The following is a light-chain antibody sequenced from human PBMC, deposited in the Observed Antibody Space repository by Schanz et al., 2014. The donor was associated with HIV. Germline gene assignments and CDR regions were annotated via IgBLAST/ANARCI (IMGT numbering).Light chain of an antibody. CDR1: QSVSSH. Sequence: EIVLTQSPGTLSLSPGERATLSCRASQSVSSHLAWYQQKPGQAPRLLMYAASNRATGIPARFSASGSGTDFTLTISSLDPEDFAVYYCQQRSSWPLTFGGGTNVEIK. CDR3: QQRSSWPLT. V-gene: IGKV3-11*01. J-gene: IGKJ4*01. CDR2: AAS.